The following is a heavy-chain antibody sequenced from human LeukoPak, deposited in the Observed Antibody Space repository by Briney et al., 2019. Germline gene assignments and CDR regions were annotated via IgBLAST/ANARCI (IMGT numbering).Heavy chain of an antibody. CDR2: TYPGDSDT. V-gene: IGHV5-51*01. CDR3: ARRGRYSYGSYFDY. CDR1: GYSFTSYW. Sequence: GESLKISCKASGYSFTSYWIGWVRQMPGKDLEWMGITYPGDSDTRYSPSFQGQVTISADKSINTAYLQWSSLKASDTAMYYCARRGRYSYGSYFDYWGQGTLVTVSS. D-gene: IGHD5-18*01. J-gene: IGHJ4*02.